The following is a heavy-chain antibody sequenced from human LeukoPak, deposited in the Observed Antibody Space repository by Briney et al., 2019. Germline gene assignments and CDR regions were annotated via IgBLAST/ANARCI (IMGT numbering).Heavy chain of an antibody. D-gene: IGHD3-3*01. Sequence: PGGSLRLSCVASEFTFTSYAMHWVRQAPGKGLEWVALISYDGSNKYYADSVKGRFTISRDNSKNTLYLQMNSLRAEDTAVYYCAKGSEYDFWSGQFYFDYWGRGTLVTVSS. CDR1: EFTFTSYA. J-gene: IGHJ4*02. V-gene: IGHV3-30-3*01. CDR2: ISYDGSNK. CDR3: AKGSEYDFWSGQFYFDY.